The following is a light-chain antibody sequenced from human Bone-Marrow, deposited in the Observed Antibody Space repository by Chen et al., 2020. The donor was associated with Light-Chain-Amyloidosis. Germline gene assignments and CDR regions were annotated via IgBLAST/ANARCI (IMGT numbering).Light chain of an antibody. CDR1: DLPTKY. CDR3: QSADSSGTYEVK. J-gene: IGLJ2*01. CDR2: RDT. V-gene: IGLV3-25*03. Sequence: SYELTPPPSVSVSPGQTARITCSGEDLPTKYAYWYQQKPGQAPVLVIHRDTERPSGISERFAGSSSGTTATLTISGVQAEDEADYHWQSADSSGTYEVKVGGGTKLTVL.